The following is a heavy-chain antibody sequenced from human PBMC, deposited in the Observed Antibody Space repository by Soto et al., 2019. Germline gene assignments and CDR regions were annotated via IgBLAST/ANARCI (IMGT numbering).Heavy chain of an antibody. CDR1: GFTFSSYG. V-gene: IGHV3-33*01. CDR3: ARDDQYYYDSSGYYAEYFQH. Sequence: QVQLVESGGGVVQPGRSLRLSCAASGFTFSSYGMHWVRQAPGKGLEWVAVIWYDGSNKYYADSVKGRFTISRDNSKNTLYLQMNSLRAEDTAVYYCARDDQYYYDSSGYYAEYFQHWGPGHPGHRLL. J-gene: IGHJ1*01. CDR2: IWYDGSNK. D-gene: IGHD3-22*01.